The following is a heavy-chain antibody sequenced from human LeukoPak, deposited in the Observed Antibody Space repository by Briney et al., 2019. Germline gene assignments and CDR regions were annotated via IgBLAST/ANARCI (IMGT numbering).Heavy chain of an antibody. CDR1: GFTFSSYW. J-gene: IGHJ6*03. CDR2: IKQDGSEK. V-gene: IGHV3-7*01. D-gene: IGHD2-15*01. Sequence: GGSLRLSCAASGFTFSSYWMSWVRQAPGKGLEWVANIKQDGSEKYYVDSVKGRFTISRDNAKNSLYLQMNSLRAEDTAVYYCASRGCSGGSCYAREDYMDVWGKGTTVIVSS. CDR3: ASRGCSGGSCYAREDYMDV.